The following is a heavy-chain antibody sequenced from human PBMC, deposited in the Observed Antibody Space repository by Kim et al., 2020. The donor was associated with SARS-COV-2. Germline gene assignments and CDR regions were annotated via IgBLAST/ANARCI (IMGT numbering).Heavy chain of an antibody. V-gene: IGHV3-30*09. CDR2: ISYDGNDK. CDR3: TRGRSATSFDY. CDR1: GFTFSNYA. J-gene: IGHJ4*02. Sequence: GGSLRLSCAASGFTFSNYAMHWVRQAPGKGLEWVAVISYDGNDKYYLDSVQGRFAISRDNSKNTLYLEMNGLRPEDTAVYYCTRGRSATSFDYWGQGTLVTVSS.